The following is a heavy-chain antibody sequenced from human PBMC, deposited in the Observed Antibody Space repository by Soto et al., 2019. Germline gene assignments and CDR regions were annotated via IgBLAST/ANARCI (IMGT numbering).Heavy chain of an antibody. V-gene: IGHV3-21*01. CDR1: GFSFSSYG. CDR3: ARVVECCDPYYYYGMDV. CDR2: ISCSSSYI. J-gene: IGHJ6*02. Sequence: EVQLVESGGGLVKPGGSLRLSCAASGFSFSSYGMNWVRQAPGKGLEWVSSISCSSSYIYYTDSVKGRFTISRDNAKNSLYLQMNSLRAEDTAVYYCARVVECCDPYYYYGMDVWGQGTTVTVSS. D-gene: IGHD3-3*01.